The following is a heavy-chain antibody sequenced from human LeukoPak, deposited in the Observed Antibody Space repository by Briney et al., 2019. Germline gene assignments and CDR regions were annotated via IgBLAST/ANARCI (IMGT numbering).Heavy chain of an antibody. Sequence: PGGSLRLSCAASGFTFSSYGMHWVRQAPGKGLEWVAVISYDGSNKYYADSVKGRFTISRDNSKNTLYLQMNSLRAEDTAVYYCAKPPWDGSYYVGAFDIWGQGTMVTVSS. CDR1: GFTFSSYG. J-gene: IGHJ3*02. D-gene: IGHD1-26*01. CDR3: AKPPWDGSYYVGAFDI. V-gene: IGHV3-30*18. CDR2: ISYDGSNK.